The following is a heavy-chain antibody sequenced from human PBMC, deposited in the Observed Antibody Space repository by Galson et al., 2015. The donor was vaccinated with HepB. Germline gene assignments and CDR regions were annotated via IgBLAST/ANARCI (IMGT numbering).Heavy chain of an antibody. V-gene: IGHV3-23*01. CDR1: EFTFSNYA. CDR2: ISGSGYST. CDR3: ARGPLLRGIIVVVILTFFDY. Sequence: SLRLSCAASEFTFSNYAMTWVRQAPGKGLEWVSGISGSGYSTYYADSVKGRFTISRDNSKNMLYLQMNSLRAEDTAVYYCARGPLLRGIIVVVILTFFDYWGQGTLVTVSS. D-gene: IGHD3-22*01. J-gene: IGHJ4*02.